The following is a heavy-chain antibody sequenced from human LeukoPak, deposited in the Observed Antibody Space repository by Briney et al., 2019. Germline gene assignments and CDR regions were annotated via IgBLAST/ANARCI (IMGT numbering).Heavy chain of an antibody. V-gene: IGHV3-20*04. CDR1: GFTFDDYG. CDR2: INWNGGST. CDR3: ARDSIAVAANGGEFDY. J-gene: IGHJ4*02. Sequence: GRSLRLSCAASGFTFDDYGMSWVRQAPGKGLEWVSGINWNGGSTGYADSVKGRFTISRDNAKNSLYLQMNSLRAEDTALYYCARDSIAVAANGGEFDYWGQGTLVTVRS. D-gene: IGHD6-19*01.